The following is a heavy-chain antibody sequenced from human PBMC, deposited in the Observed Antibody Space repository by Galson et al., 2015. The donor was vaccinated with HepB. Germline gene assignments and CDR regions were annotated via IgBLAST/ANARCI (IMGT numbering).Heavy chain of an antibody. CDR1: GGSISTSSSNYY. CDR3: ARTMVNTTTSFDY. CDR2: ISYRGTT. V-gene: IGHV4-39*01. J-gene: IGHJ4*02. D-gene: IGHD4/OR15-4a*01. Sequence: SETLSLTCTVSGGSISTSSSNYYWVWIRQPPGKGLEWIGSISYRGTTYYNPSLKSRVTISVDTSKNQFSLRLSSVTATDTALYYCARTMVNTTTSFDYWGQGILVTVSS.